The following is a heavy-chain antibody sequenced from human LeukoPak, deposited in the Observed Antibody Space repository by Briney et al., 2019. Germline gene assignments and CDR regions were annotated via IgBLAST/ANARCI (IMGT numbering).Heavy chain of an antibody. CDR2: IYHSGST. Sequence: PSGTLSLTCAVSGGSISSSNWWSWVRQPPGKGLEWIGEIYHSGSTNYNPSLKSRVTISVDKSKNQFSLKLSSVTAADTAVYYCARGFRGDYYYYGMDVWGQGTTVTVSS. CDR3: ARGFRGDYYYYGMDV. D-gene: IGHD3-10*01. CDR1: GGSISSSNW. J-gene: IGHJ6*02. V-gene: IGHV4-4*02.